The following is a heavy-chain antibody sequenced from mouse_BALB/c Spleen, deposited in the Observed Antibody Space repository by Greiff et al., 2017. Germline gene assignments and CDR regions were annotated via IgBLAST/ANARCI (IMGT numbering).Heavy chain of an antibody. CDR1: GFSLTSYG. Sequence: QVHVKQSGPGLVAPSQCLSISCTVSGFSLTSYGVHWVRQPPGKGLEWLGVIWAGGSTNYNSALMSRLSISKDNSKSQVFLKMNSLQTADTAMYYCARDRGDYYGSRGWFAYWGQGTLVTVSA. CDR2: IWAGGST. J-gene: IGHJ3*01. V-gene: IGHV2-9*02. D-gene: IGHD1-1*01. CDR3: ARDRGDYYGSRGWFAY.